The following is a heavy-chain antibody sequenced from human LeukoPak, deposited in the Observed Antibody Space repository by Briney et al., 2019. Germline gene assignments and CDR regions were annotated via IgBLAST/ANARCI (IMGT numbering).Heavy chain of an antibody. D-gene: IGHD2-21*02. CDR2: ISYDGSNK. V-gene: IGHV3-30*18. CDR3: AKDKGCGGDCYWYYFDY. Sequence: GGSLRLSCAASGFTFNSYGMHWVRRAPGKGLEWVAVISYDGSNKYYADSVKGRFTVSRDNFKNTLYLQMNSLRAEDTAVYYCAKDKGCGGDCYWYYFDYWGQGTLVTVSS. CDR1: GFTFNSYG. J-gene: IGHJ4*02.